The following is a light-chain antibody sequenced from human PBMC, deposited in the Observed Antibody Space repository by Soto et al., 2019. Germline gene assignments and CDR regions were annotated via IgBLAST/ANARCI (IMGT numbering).Light chain of an antibody. V-gene: IGKV3-20*01. CDR2: GAS. Sequence: EIVLTQSPGTLSLSPGERATLSCRASQSVTSNYLAWYQQKPGQAPSPLIYGASARAAGIPDRFSGSGTGTDFALTISGLEPEDFAVYFCQQYASSPWTFGQGTKVDIK. CDR3: QQYASSPWT. J-gene: IGKJ1*01. CDR1: QSVTSNY.